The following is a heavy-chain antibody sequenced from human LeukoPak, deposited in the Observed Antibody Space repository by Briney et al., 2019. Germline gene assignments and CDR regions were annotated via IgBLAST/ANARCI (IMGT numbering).Heavy chain of an antibody. CDR1: GGTFSSYA. V-gene: IGHV1-69*05. Sequence: ASVKVSCKASGGTFSSYAISWVRQAPGQGLEWMGGIIPIFGTANYAQKFQGRVTITTDESTSTAYMELSSLRSEDTAVYYCAGGFVVPAAIGYFDYWGQGTLVTVSS. CDR2: IIPIFGTA. J-gene: IGHJ4*02. CDR3: AGGFVVPAAIGYFDY. D-gene: IGHD2-2*01.